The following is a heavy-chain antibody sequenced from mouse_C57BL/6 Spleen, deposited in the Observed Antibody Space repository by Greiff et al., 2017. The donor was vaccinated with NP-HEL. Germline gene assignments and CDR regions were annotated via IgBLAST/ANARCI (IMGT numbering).Heavy chain of an antibody. CDR2: IYPGSGNT. Sequence: VQVVESGAELVRPGASVKLSCKASGYTFTDYYINWVKQRPGQGLEWIARIYPGSGNTYYNEKFKGKATLTAEKSSSTAYMQLSSLTSEDSAVYFCARWDDYVNFDYWGQGTTLTVSS. J-gene: IGHJ2*01. CDR3: ARWDDYVNFDY. D-gene: IGHD2-4*01. V-gene: IGHV1-76*01. CDR1: GYTFTDYY.